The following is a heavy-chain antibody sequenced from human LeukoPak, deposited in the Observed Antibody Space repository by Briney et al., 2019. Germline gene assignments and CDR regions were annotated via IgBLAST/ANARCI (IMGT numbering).Heavy chain of an antibody. CDR2: INPNSGGT. J-gene: IGHJ5*02. V-gene: IGHV1-2*04. CDR1: GYTFTCYY. CDR3: ARLTFGELGDNWFDP. D-gene: IGHD1-26*01. Sequence: ASVKVSCKASGYTFTCYYMHWVRQAPGQGLEWMGWINPNSGGTNYAQKFQGWVTMTRDTSISTAYMELSRLISDDTAVYYCARLTFGELGDNWFDPWGQGTLVTVSS.